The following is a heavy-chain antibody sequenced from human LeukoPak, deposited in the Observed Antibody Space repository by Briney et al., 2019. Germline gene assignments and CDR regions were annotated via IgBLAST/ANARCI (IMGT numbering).Heavy chain of an antibody. V-gene: IGHV3-33*08. Sequence: GGSLRLSCAASGFTFSTYLMHWVRQAPGKGLEWVAVIWYDGSNKYYADSVKGRFTISRDNSKNTLYLQMNSLRAEDTAVYYCARDWYDSSGYPDYWGQGTLVTVSS. J-gene: IGHJ4*02. CDR1: GFTFSTYL. CDR2: IWYDGSNK. D-gene: IGHD3-22*01. CDR3: ARDWYDSSGYPDY.